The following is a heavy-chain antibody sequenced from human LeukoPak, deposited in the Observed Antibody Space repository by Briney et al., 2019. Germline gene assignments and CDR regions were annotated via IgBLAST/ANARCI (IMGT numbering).Heavy chain of an antibody. V-gene: IGHV3-21*01. Sequence: PGGSLRLSCAASGFTFSSYTMNWVRQAPGKGLEWVSSISSSSSYIYYAESVKGRFTISRDNAKNSLYLQMNSLRAEDTAVYYCARGPSGYHNTGGQGTLVTVSS. CDR2: ISSSSSYI. J-gene: IGHJ4*02. CDR3: ARGPSGYHNT. CDR1: GFTFSSYT. D-gene: IGHD5-12*01.